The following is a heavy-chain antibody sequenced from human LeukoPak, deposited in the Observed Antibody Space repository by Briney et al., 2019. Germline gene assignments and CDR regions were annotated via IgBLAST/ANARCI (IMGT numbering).Heavy chain of an antibody. J-gene: IGHJ4*02. CDR3: ARAVGPYDY. CDR1: GFTFGSYA. V-gene: IGHV3-30-3*01. D-gene: IGHD1-26*01. CDR2: ISYDGSNK. Sequence: GGSLRLSCAASGFTFGSYAMHWVRQAPGKGLEWVAVISYDGSNKYYADSVKGRFTISRDNSKNTLYLQMNSLRAEDTAMYYCARAVGPYDYWGQGTLVTVSS.